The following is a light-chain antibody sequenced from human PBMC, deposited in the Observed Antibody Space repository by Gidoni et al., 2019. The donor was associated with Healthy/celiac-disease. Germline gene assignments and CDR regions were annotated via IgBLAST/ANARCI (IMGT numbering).Light chain of an antibody. V-gene: IGLV2-14*01. CDR2: EVS. CDR3: SSYTSSSTLV. J-gene: IGLJ1*01. CDR1: SSDVGGYNY. Sequence: QSALTQPASVSGSPGQSITISCTGTSSDVGGYNYVSCYQQHPGKAPKLMIYEVSNRPSWVSNRFSGSKSGNTASLTISGLQAEDEADYYCSSYTSSSTLVFGTGTKVTVL.